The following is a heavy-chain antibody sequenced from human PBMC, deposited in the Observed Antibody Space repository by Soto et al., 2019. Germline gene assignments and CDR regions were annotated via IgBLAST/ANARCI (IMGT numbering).Heavy chain of an antibody. CDR3: ATVVSGGHLDY. V-gene: IGHV4-59*02. D-gene: IGHD6-25*01. CDR1: ACSVNTYD. J-gene: IGHJ4*02. CDR2: IYYTRST. Sequence: SDTLSLTCTVSACSVNTYDGTLLQQTPGKRLEWIGAIYYTRSTTYNPSLRSRVTVSVDTSKNQFSLSLTSVTAADTAVYFCATVVSGGHLDYWGQGTPVTVSS.